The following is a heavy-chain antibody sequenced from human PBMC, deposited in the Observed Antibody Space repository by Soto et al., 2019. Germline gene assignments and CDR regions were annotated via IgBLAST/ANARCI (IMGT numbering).Heavy chain of an antibody. CDR3: ARDPDGVVIYDY. J-gene: IGHJ4*02. Sequence: SETLSLTCAVYGGSFSGYYWSWIRQPPGKGLEWIGEINHSGSTNYNPSLKSRVTISVDTSKNQFSLKLSSVTAADTAVYYCARDPDGVVIYDYWGQGTLVTVYS. CDR1: GGSFSGYY. V-gene: IGHV4-34*01. CDR2: INHSGST. D-gene: IGHD3-3*01.